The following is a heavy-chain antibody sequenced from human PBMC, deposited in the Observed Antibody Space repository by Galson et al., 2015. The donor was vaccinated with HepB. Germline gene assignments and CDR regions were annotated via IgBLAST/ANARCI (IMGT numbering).Heavy chain of an antibody. CDR2: IYWDDDK. J-gene: IGHJ3*02. D-gene: IGHD3-22*01. V-gene: IGHV2-5*02. CDR1: GFSLSTGGVG. Sequence: PALVKPTQTLTLTCTFSGFSLSTGGVGVGWIRQPPGKALEWLALIYWDDDKRYSPSLKSRLTITKDTAKNQVVLTMTNMDPVDTATYYCAHFKAAYGSSGYYISDTFDIWGQGTMVTVSS. CDR3: AHFKAAYGSSGYYISDTFDI.